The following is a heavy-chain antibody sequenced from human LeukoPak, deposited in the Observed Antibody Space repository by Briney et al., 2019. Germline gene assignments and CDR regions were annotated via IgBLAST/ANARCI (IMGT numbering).Heavy chain of an antibody. CDR2: INPNSGGT. CDR3: ARGGDYYDSSAAGFDY. V-gene: IGHV1-2*02. CDR1: GYTFTGYY. J-gene: IGHJ4*02. D-gene: IGHD3-22*01. Sequence: ASVKVSCKASGYTFTGYYMHWVRQAPGRGLEWMGWINPNSGGTNYAQKFQGRVTMTRDTSISTAYMELSRLRSDDTAVYYCARGGDYYDSSAAGFDYWSQGTLVTVSS.